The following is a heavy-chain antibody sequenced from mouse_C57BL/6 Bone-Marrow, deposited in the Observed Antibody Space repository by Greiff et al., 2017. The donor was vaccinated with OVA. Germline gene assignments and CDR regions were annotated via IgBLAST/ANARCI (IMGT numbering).Heavy chain of an antibody. D-gene: IGHD1-2*01. CDR3: ARVRLHYAMDY. CDR1: GYTFTDYY. J-gene: IGHJ4*01. V-gene: IGHV1-26*01. Sequence: VQLQQSGPELVKPGASVKISCKASGYTFTDYYMNWVKQSHGKSLEWIGDINPNNGGTSYNQKFKGKATLTVDKSSSTAYMELRSLTSEDSAVYYCARVRLHYAMDYWGQGTSVTVSS. CDR2: INPNNGGT.